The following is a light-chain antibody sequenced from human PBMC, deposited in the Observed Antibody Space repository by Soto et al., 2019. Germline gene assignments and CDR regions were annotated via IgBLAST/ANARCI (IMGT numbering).Light chain of an antibody. CDR1: QSISSW. J-gene: IGKJ1*01. CDR2: DAS. CDR3: LQDYNYPLT. V-gene: IGKV1-5*01. Sequence: DIQMTQSPSTLSASVGDRVTITCRASQSISSWLAWYQQKPGKAPKLLIYDASSLESGVPSRFSGSGSGTEFTLTISSLQPDDFATYYCLQDYNYPLTFGQGTKV.